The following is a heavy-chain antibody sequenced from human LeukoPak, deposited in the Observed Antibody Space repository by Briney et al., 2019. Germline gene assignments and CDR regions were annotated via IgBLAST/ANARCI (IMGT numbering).Heavy chain of an antibody. CDR1: GGSISSGSYY. CDR2: IYTSGST. V-gene: IGHV4-61*02. CDR3: ARESSPVDI. D-gene: IGHD6-13*01. Sequence: SETLSLTCTVSGGSISSGSYYWSWIRQPAGKGLEWIGRIYTSGSTNYNPSLKSRVTISVDTSKNQFSLKLSSVTAADTAVYYCARESSPVDIRGQGTMVTVSS. J-gene: IGHJ3*02.